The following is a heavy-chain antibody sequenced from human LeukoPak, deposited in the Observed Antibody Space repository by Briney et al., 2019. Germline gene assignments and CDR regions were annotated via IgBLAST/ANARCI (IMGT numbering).Heavy chain of an antibody. Sequence: GGSLRLSCAASGFTFSSYGMHWVRQAPGKGLEWVAVISYDGSNKYYADSVKGRFTISRDNSKNTLYLQMNSLRAEDTAVYYCAKDLSPGGFDYWGQGTLVTVSS. CDR1: GFTFSSYG. CDR3: AKDLSPGGFDY. V-gene: IGHV3-30*18. D-gene: IGHD3-16*01. J-gene: IGHJ4*02. CDR2: ISYDGSNK.